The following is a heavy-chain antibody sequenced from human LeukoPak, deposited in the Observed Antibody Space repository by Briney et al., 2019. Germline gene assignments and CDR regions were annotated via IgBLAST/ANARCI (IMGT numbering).Heavy chain of an antibody. CDR3: ARDLPPAPWNGMDV. D-gene: IGHD2-2*01. CDR1: GLTVSSNY. V-gene: IGHV3-53*01. Sequence: GGSLRLSCAASGLTVSSNYMSWVRQAPGKGLEWVSVIYSGGSTYYADSVKGRFTISRDNSKNTLYLQMYSLRPEDTAVYYCARDLPPAPWNGMDVWGQGTTVTVSS. J-gene: IGHJ6*02. CDR2: IYSGGST.